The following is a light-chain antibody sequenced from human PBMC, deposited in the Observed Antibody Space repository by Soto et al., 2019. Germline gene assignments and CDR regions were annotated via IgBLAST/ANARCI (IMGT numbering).Light chain of an antibody. V-gene: IGLV2-14*03. J-gene: IGLJ2*01. Sequence: QSALTQPASVSGSPGQSITISCTGTTNDVGAYDYVSWYQHHPGKAPRLMIFDVSDRPSGVSNRFSGSKSGNTASLTISGLHADDEDYYYCTSNTTGDTHAFGRGTKLTVL. CDR3: TSNTTGDTHA. CDR1: TNDVGAYDY. CDR2: DVS.